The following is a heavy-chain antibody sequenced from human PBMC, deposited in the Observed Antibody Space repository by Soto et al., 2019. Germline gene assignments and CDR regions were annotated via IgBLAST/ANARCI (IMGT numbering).Heavy chain of an antibody. Sequence: SETLSLTCAVSGDSISSSYWWSWVRQPPGKGLEWIGEIYHSETTNYSPSLKSRVTLSMDKSKNQFSLMLTSVTAADTAVYFCAGYDFGIFDYWGHGILVTVSS. CDR3: AGYDFGIFDY. V-gene: IGHV4-4*02. CDR2: IYHSETT. J-gene: IGHJ4*01. CDR1: GDSISSSYW. D-gene: IGHD4-17*01.